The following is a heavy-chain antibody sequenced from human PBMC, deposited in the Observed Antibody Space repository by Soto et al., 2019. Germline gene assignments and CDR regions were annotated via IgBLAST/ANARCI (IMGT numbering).Heavy chain of an antibody. CDR3: AKDLYGYSYGYGYYYYGMDV. V-gene: IGHV3-30*18. CDR2: ISYDGSNK. Sequence: GGSLRLSCAASGFTFSSYGMHWVRQAPGKGLEWVAVISYDGSNKYYADSVEGRFTISRDNSKNTLYLQMNSLRAEDTAVYYCAKDLYGYSYGYGYYYYGMDVWGQGTTVTVSS. J-gene: IGHJ6*02. D-gene: IGHD5-18*01. CDR1: GFTFSSYG.